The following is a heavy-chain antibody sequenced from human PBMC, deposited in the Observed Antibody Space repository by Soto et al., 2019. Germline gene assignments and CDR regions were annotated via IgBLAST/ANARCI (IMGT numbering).Heavy chain of an antibody. Sequence: ASVKVSCKASGYTFINYGISWVRQAPGQGLEWLGWINTYSDRTNYAQEFQGRVSMTTEKSTSTVYMELRSLRSGDTALYYCARDYTGRGYFDHWGQVSLVTVS. CDR3: ARDYTGRGYFDH. V-gene: IGHV1-18*04. CDR2: INTYSDRT. J-gene: IGHJ4*02. CDR1: GYTFINYG. D-gene: IGHD2-8*02.